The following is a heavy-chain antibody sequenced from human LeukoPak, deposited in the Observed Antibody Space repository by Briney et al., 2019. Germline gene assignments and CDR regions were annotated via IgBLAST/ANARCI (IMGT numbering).Heavy chain of an antibody. J-gene: IGHJ4*02. Sequence: GGSLRLSCAASGFTFGSYAMSWVRQAPGKGLEWVSAISGSGGSTYYADSVKGRFTISRDNSKNTLYLQMNSLRAEDTAVYYCAKGLYSSGWYDYWGQGTLVTVSS. CDR2: ISGSGGST. CDR3: AKGLYSSGWYDY. V-gene: IGHV3-23*01. D-gene: IGHD6-19*01. CDR1: GFTFGSYA.